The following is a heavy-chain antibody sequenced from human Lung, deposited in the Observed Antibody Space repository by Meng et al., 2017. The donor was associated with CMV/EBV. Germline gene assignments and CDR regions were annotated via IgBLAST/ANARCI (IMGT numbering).Heavy chain of an antibody. D-gene: IGHD2-21*02. CDR2: IYQSGST. V-gene: IGHV4-4*02. Sequence: SXTXSPXXAVSGGSISSSNLWTWVRQVPGKGLEWIGEIYQSGSTNYNPSLKSRVTISVDKFKNQFSLKLGSVTPADTAVYYGARIERRRILKYCGSDCSTIDYXGQGXLVTVSS. CDR1: GGSISSSNL. J-gene: IGHJ4*02. CDR3: ARIERRRILKYCGSDCSTIDY.